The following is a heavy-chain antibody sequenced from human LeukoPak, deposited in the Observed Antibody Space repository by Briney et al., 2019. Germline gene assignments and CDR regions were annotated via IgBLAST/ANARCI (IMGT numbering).Heavy chain of an antibody. CDR3: AKGDNNILTGYYNSFDS. J-gene: IGHJ4*02. V-gene: IGHV3-23*01. CDR1: GFTFSSYS. CDR2: ISGSAIST. Sequence: GGSLRLSCAASGFTFSSYSMSWIRQAPGKGLEWVSSISGSAISTYYADSVKGRFTISRDNSRNTLYLQMNSLRAEDTALFYCAKGDNNILTGYYNSFDSWGQGTLVTVSS. D-gene: IGHD3-9*01.